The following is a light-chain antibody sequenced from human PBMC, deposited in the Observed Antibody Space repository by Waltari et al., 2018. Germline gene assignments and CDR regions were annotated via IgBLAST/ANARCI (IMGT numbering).Light chain of an antibody. CDR3: QQYYTTPS. CDR2: WAS. J-gene: IGKJ3*01. CDR1: QSVLWSSNNKNY. V-gene: IGKV4-1*01. Sequence: DIVMTQSPDSLAVSLGERATIHGKSSQSVLWSSNNKNYLAWYQQKPGQPPQLLIYWASTRESGVPDRFSGGGSGTDFTLTISSLQAEDVAVYYCQQYYTTPSFGPGTKVDIK.